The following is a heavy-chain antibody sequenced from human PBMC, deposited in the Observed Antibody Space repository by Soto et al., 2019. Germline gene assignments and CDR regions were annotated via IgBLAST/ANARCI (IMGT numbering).Heavy chain of an antibody. D-gene: IGHD2-21*01. Sequence: SETLSLTCTVAGGSISGFYWSWVRQPAGKGLEWIGRIYSSGATKYNPSLRNRVTMSVDTSTDQYSLNLASMTAADTAVYFCARAPFCGNDCYFDVWGQETQVAVFS. CDR2: IYSSGAT. J-gene: IGHJ2*01. CDR3: ARAPFCGNDCYFDV. CDR1: GGSISGFY. V-gene: IGHV4-4*07.